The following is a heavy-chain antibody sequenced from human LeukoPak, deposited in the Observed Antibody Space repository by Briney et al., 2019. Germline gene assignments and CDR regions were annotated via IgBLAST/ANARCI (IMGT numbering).Heavy chain of an antibody. D-gene: IGHD3-16*01. V-gene: IGHV3-74*01. CDR1: GSTFSNYW. CDR2: INNDGSDT. J-gene: IGHJ4*02. CDR3: ARDLGGPDY. Sequence: PGGSLRLSCAASGSTFSNYWMHWVRQAPGTGLVWVSRINNDGSDTAYADAAKGRFSISRDNAKNTLYLQMSSLRVEDTAIYYCARDLGGPDYWGQGTLVTVSS.